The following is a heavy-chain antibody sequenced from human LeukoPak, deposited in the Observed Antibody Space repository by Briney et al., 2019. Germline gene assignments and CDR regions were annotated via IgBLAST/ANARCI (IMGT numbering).Heavy chain of an antibody. Sequence: GGSLRLSCAASGFPFSSYSMNWVRQAPGKGLEWVSSISSSSSYIYYADSVKGRFTISRDNAKNSLYLQMNSLRAEDTAVYYCATPRGGATTPRFDYWGQGTLVTVSS. D-gene: IGHD1-26*01. CDR1: GFPFSSYS. J-gene: IGHJ4*02. CDR2: ISSSSSYI. CDR3: ATPRGGATTPRFDY. V-gene: IGHV3-21*01.